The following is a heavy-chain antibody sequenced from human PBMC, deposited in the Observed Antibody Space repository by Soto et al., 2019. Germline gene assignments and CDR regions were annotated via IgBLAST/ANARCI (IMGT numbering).Heavy chain of an antibody. CDR3: ARGRDGGRDFDY. V-gene: IGHV4-34*01. Sequence: SETLSLTCAVYGGSFSGYYWSWIRQPPGKGLEWIGEINHSGSTNYNPSLKSRVTISVDTSKNQFSLKLSSVTAADTAVYYCARGRDGGRDFDYWGQGTLVTVSS. J-gene: IGHJ4*02. CDR2: INHSGST. D-gene: IGHD1-26*01. CDR1: GGSFSGYY.